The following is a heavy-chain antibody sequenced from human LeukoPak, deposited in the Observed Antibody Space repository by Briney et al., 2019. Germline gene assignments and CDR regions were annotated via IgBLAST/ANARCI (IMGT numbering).Heavy chain of an antibody. CDR3: ARGGYGPRLGN. V-gene: IGHV4-34*01. Sequence: PSETLSLTCAVYGASFSDYYWSWIRQSTEKGLEWIGEISNIGTTSYNPSLNSRVIMSVDTSKNQFSLRLSSVTAADTAVYYCARGGYGPRLGNWGQGSLVTVSS. J-gene: IGHJ4*02. D-gene: IGHD3-16*01. CDR1: GASFSDYY. CDR2: ISNIGTT.